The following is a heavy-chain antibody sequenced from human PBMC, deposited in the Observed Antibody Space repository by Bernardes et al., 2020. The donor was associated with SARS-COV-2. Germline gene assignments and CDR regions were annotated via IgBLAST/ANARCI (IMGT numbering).Heavy chain of an antibody. CDR3: ANADSGRYDFWSGYDGGAFES. D-gene: IGHD3-3*01. CDR1: GFTFSSYA. J-gene: IGHJ3*02. Sequence: GGSLRLSCAASGFTFSSYAMSWVRQAPGKGLEWVSAISGSGGSTYYADSVKGRFTISRDNSKNTLYLQMNSLRAEDTAVYYCANADSGRYDFWSGYDGGAFESWGQGTMVTVSS. CDR2: ISGSGGST. V-gene: IGHV3-23*01.